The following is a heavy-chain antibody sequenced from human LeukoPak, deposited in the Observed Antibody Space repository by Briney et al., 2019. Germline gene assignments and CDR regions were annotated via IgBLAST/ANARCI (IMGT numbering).Heavy chain of an antibody. J-gene: IGHJ4*02. CDR2: VWYDGSTE. V-gene: IGHV3-33*01. Sequence: GGSLRLSCAASEFVFKNYGMHWVRQAPGKGLEWVAFVWYDGSTEYYADSVKGRFTISRDNAKNSLFLQMSSLRAEDTAVYFCARGVPSGVDYFDYWGQGTLVTVSS. D-gene: IGHD6-19*01. CDR3: ARGVPSGVDYFDY. CDR1: EFVFKNYG.